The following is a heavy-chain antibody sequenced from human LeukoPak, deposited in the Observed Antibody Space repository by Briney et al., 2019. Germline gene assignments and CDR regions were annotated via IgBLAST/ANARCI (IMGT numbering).Heavy chain of an antibody. CDR2: IYSGGST. V-gene: IGHV3-66*01. CDR1: GFSVSSNY. Sequence: GGSLRLSCAASGFSVSSNYMSWVRQAPGKGLEWVSVIYSGGSTYYADSVKGRFTISRDNSKNTLYLQMNSLRAEDTAVYYCAIDFGIAVGDVFDIWGQGTMVTVSS. CDR3: AIDFGIAVGDVFDI. D-gene: IGHD6-19*01. J-gene: IGHJ3*02.